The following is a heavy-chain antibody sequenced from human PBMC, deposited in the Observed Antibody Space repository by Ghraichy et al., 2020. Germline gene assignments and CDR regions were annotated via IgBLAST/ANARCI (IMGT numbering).Heavy chain of an antibody. J-gene: IGHJ4*02. Sequence: SETLSLTCTVSGGSISSYYWSWIRQPPGKGLEWIGYIYYSGSTNYNPSLKSRVTISVDTSKNQFSLKLSSVTAADTAVYYCARALPYDSSGYYYDYWGQGTLVTVSS. CDR3: ARALPYDSSGYYYDY. CDR2: IYYSGST. CDR1: GGSISSYY. V-gene: IGHV4-59*08. D-gene: IGHD3-22*01.